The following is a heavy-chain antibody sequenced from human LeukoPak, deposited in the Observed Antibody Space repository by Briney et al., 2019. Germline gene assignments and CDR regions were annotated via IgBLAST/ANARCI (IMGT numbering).Heavy chain of an antibody. D-gene: IGHD5-18*01. J-gene: IGHJ4*01. Sequence: ASVKVSCKTSGYTFTSDGISWVRQAPGQGLEWMGRINPNSGDTNFAQKFQGRVTMTRDTSISTAYMDLSGLRPDDTAVYYCAREGSGYTYGRGSYFDYWGHGILVTVSS. CDR2: INPNSGDT. CDR3: AREGSGYTYGRGSYFDY. V-gene: IGHV1-2*06. CDR1: GYTFTSDG.